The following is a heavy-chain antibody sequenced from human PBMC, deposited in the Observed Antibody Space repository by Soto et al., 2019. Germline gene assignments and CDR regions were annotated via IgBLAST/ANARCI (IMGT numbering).Heavy chain of an antibody. CDR3: ARDSSAYCSGGSCYPLGWFDP. CDR2: ISAYNGNT. J-gene: IGHJ5*02. CDR1: GYTFTSYG. Sequence: QVQLVQSGAEVKKPGASVKVSCKASGYTFTSYGISWVRQAPGQGLEWMGWISAYNGNTNYAQKLQGRVTMTTDTSTSPAYMELRSRRSDDTAVYYCARDSSAYCSGGSCYPLGWFDPWGQGTLVTVSS. D-gene: IGHD2-15*01. V-gene: IGHV1-18*01.